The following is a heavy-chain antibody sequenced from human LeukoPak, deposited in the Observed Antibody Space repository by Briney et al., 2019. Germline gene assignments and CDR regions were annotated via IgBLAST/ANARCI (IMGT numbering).Heavy chain of an antibody. D-gene: IGHD3-22*01. CDR2: IYTSGRT. CDR3: ARDKLYDSSGYVSLVAFDI. J-gene: IGHJ3*02. V-gene: IGHV4-4*07. Sequence: SETLSLTCTVSGGSISSYYWSWIRQPAGKGLEWIGRIYTSGRTHYNPSLKSRVTMSVHTSKNQFSLKLNSVTAADSAVYYCARDKLYDSSGYVSLVAFDIWGQGTMVTVSS. CDR1: GGSISSYY.